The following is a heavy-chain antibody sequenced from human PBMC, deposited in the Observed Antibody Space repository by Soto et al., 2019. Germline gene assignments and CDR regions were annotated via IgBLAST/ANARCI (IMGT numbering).Heavy chain of an antibody. D-gene: IGHD6-13*01. CDR3: ARDRYSSPGWFDP. CDR1: GDSVSSYSAA. J-gene: IGHJ5*02. Sequence: PSQTLSLTCAISGDSVSSYSAAWNWIRQSPSGGLEWLGRTYYRSRFFSDYAESVKSRIIFNPDTSKNQFSLQLKSVTPEDTAVYYCARDRYSSPGWFDPWGQGTPVTVSS. CDR2: TYYRSRFFS. V-gene: IGHV6-1*01.